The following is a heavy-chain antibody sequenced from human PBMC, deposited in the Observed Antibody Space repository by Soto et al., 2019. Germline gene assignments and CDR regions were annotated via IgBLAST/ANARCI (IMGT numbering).Heavy chain of an antibody. Sequence: GGSLRLSCAASGFTFSSYAMHWVRQAPGKGLEWVAVISYDGSNKYYADSVKGRFTISRDNSKNTLYLQMNSLRAEDTVVYYCARDGSDYYDSSGYYFRDHNLDYWGQGTLVTVSS. CDR2: ISYDGSNK. CDR3: ARDGSDYYDSSGYYFRDHNLDY. J-gene: IGHJ4*02. V-gene: IGHV3-30-3*01. D-gene: IGHD3-22*01. CDR1: GFTFSSYA.